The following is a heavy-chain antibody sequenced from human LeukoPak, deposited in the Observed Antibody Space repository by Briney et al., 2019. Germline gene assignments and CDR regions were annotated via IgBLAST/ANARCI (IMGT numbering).Heavy chain of an antibody. CDR3: ARGPYSTSWFPLDY. CDR1: GFTSRDYA. D-gene: IGHD6-13*01. CDR2: IGNNGGST. V-gene: IGHV3-64*01. Sequence: PRGSLRLSCAAPGFTSRDYAMHWVPQAPGKGLEYVSAIGNNGGSTYYANSVKARFTISRDNSKNTLYLQMGSLRIEDMAVYFCARGPYSTSWFPLDYWGQGTRVTVFS. J-gene: IGHJ4*02.